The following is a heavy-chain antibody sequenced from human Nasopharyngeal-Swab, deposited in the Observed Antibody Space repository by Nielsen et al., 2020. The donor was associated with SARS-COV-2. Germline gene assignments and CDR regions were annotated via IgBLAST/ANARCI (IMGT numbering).Heavy chain of an antibody. D-gene: IGHD3-3*01. CDR3: ARAPTITIFGVVANFDY. J-gene: IGHJ4*02. CDR2: ISYDGSNK. Sequence: GGSLRLSCAASGFTFSSYGMHWVRQAPGKGLEWVAVISYDGSNKYYADSVKGRFTISRDNSKNTLYLQMNSLRAEDTAVYYCARAPTITIFGVVANFDYWGQGTLVTVSS. V-gene: IGHV3-30*03. CDR1: GFTFSSYG.